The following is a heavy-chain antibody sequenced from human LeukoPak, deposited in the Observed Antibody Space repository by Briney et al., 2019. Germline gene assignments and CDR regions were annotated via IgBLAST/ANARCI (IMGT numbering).Heavy chain of an antibody. CDR1: GGSFSGYY. CDR3: ARGVFGRFDP. Sequence: SETLSLTCVVYGGSFSGYYWNWIRQPPGKGLEWIGEINQSGSANYNPSPKSRVTISVDTSKNQLSLKLNSVTAADTAAYYCARGVFGRFDPWGQGTLVTVSS. V-gene: IGHV4-34*01. D-gene: IGHD3-10*01. J-gene: IGHJ5*02. CDR2: INQSGSA.